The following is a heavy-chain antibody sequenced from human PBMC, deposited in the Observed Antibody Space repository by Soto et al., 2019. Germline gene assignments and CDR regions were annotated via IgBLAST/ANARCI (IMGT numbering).Heavy chain of an antibody. CDR3: ASCSYGSGSHPFYYGMDV. J-gene: IGHJ6*02. Sequence: QLQLQESGPGLVKPSETLSLTCTVSGGSISSSSYYWGWIRQPPGKGLEWIGSIYYSGSTYYNPSLKSRVTIAVDTSKNQFSLKLSSVTAADTAVYYCASCSYGSGSHPFYYGMDVWGQGTTVTVSS. D-gene: IGHD3-10*01. CDR1: GGSISSSSYY. CDR2: IYYSGST. V-gene: IGHV4-39*01.